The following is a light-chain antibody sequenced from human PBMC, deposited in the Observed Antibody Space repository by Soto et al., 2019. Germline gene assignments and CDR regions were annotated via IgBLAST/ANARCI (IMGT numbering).Light chain of an antibody. J-gene: IGKJ1*01. Sequence: EIVLTXXPXTLSLSPGERVTLSCRASQSVSSSYLAWYQQKPGQAPRLLIYGASSRATGIPDRFSGSGSGTDFTLTISRLEPEDFAVYYCQQYGRSPWTFGQGTKVEIK. V-gene: IGKV3-20*01. CDR1: QSVSSSY. CDR3: QQYGRSPWT. CDR2: GAS.